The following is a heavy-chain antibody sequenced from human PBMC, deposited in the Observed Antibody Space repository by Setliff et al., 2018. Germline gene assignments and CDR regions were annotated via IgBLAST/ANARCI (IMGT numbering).Heavy chain of an antibody. CDR3: ARDLEITIFGVPDY. CDR2: IKQDGSEK. D-gene: IGHD3-3*01. Sequence: PGGSLRLSCAASGFTSSRYWMSWVRQAPGKGLEWAANIKQDGSEKYYADSVKGRFTISRDNAKNSLYLQMNSLRAEDTAVYYCARDLEITIFGVPDYWGQGTLVTVSS. CDR1: GFTSSRYW. V-gene: IGHV3-7*01. J-gene: IGHJ4*02.